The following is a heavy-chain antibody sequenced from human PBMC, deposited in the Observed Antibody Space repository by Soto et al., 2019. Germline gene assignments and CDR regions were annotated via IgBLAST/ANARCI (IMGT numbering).Heavy chain of an antibody. CDR2: IARNTTGGTI. J-gene: IGHJ6*02. D-gene: IGHD2-2*01. CDR1: GFPFSSAW. Sequence: EVQLVESGGGLVKPGGSLRLSCAASGFPFSSAWMNWVRQAPGKGLEWVGRIARNTTGGTIDYAAPVKGRCTISKDDSKNTLYLQMNSLKTEDTAVYFCTTDAATRGYCSIPTFYSPGMDVWGQGTTVTVSS. CDR3: TTDAATRGYCSIPTFYSPGMDV. V-gene: IGHV3-15*04.